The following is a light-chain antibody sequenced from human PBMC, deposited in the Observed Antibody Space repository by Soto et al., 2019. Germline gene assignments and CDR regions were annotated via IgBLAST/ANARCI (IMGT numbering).Light chain of an antibody. V-gene: IGKV3-20*01. Sequence: EIVLTQSPGTLSLSPGDRATLSCRASQSVSSNNLAWYQQRPGQAPRVVIYGASTRATGIPERFSGSGSGTDFTLTISILEPEDFAVYYCQQYGRSPFTFGPGTKVDIK. J-gene: IGKJ3*01. CDR3: QQYGRSPFT. CDR1: QSVSSNN. CDR2: GAS.